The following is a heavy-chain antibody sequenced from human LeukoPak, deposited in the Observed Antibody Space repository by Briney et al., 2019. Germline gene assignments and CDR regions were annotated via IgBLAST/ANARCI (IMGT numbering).Heavy chain of an antibody. J-gene: IGHJ4*02. CDR2: VYPDDSDT. CDR3: ARHDSRGSYYRG. D-gene: IGHD3-22*01. CDR1: GYRFSTYW. V-gene: IGHV5-51*01. Sequence: GESLKISCKGSGYRFSTYWIGWVRQMPGKGLEWMGIVYPDDSDTRYSPSFQGQVTISADKSISTAYLQWSSLKASDTAMYYCARHDSRGSYYRGWGQGTLVTVSS.